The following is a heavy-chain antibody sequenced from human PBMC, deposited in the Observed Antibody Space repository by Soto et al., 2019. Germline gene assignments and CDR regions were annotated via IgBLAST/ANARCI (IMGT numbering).Heavy chain of an antibody. V-gene: IGHV3-23*01. Sequence: SLRLSCAASGFTFGQFVMTWVRQAPGKGLEWVSTITGSSGSTTYTESVKGRFTISRDNSKNSLYLPMNNLRADDTAIYYCAKADTGWFAPWGRGTLVTVSS. CDR2: ITGSSGST. CDR1: GFTFGQFV. D-gene: IGHD3-10*01. CDR3: AKADTGWFAP. J-gene: IGHJ5*02.